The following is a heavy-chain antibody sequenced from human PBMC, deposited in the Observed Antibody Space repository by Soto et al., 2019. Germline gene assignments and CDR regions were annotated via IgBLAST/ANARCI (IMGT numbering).Heavy chain of an antibody. CDR3: AREGPAPYYYYGMDV. CDR1: GYSFTTYG. V-gene: IGHV1-18*01. CDR2: ISGYNGNT. J-gene: IGHJ6*02. Sequence: QVQLVQSRGEVKKPGASVKFSCKTSGYSFTTYGISWVRQAPGQGLEWMGWISGYNGNTNYAQNLQGRVTMTTDTSTSTAYMELRSLRSDDTAVYYCAREGPAPYYYYGMDVWGQGSTVTVSS.